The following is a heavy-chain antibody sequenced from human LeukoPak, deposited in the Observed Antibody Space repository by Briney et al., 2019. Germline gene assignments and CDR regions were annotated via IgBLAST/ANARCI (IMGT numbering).Heavy chain of an antibody. J-gene: IGHJ4*02. CDR1: GGSFSGYY. Sequence: PSETLSLTCAVYGGSFSGYYWSWIRQPPGKGLEWIGEINHSGSTNYYPSLKSRVTISVDTSKNQFSLKLSSVTAADTAVYYCARRDDRSGYHKIFDYWGPGTLVTVSS. D-gene: IGHD3-22*01. V-gene: IGHV4-34*01. CDR3: ARRDDRSGYHKIFDY. CDR2: INHSGST.